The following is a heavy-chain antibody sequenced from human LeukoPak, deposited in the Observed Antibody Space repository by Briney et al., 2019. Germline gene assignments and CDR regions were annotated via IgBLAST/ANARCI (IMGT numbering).Heavy chain of an antibody. CDR1: GFTFTTYA. J-gene: IGHJ4*02. V-gene: IGHV3-23*01. CDR3: ARDQGY. CDR2: ISGSGGTT. Sequence: QPGASLRLSCVASGFTFTTYAMMWVRQAPGKGPERVSAISGSGGTTYYADSVKGRFTISRDNSQNTLYLQMNSLRAEDTALFYCARDQGYWGQGTLVTVSS.